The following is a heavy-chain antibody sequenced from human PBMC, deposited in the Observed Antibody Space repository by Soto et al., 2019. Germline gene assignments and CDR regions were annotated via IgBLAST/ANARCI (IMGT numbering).Heavy chain of an antibody. V-gene: IGHV1-8*01. Sequence: ASVKVSCKASGYTFTSSDVYWVRQATGQGLELMGWMNPNTGNTGYAQKFQGRVTMTRNTSISTAYMELSSLRSEDTAVYYCARRTHNSTGASSYSDCLDTWGQGTPVTVSS. CDR1: GYTFTSSD. CDR2: MNPNTGNT. CDR3: ARRTHNSTGASSYSDCLDT. D-gene: IGHD2-15*01. J-gene: IGHJ5*02.